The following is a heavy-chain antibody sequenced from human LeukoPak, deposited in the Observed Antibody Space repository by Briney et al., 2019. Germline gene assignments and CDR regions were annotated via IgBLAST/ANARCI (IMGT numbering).Heavy chain of an antibody. CDR3: ARDVTYYDILTGYLPLYYFDY. Sequence: GGSLRLSCAASGFTFSSYSMDWVRQAPGKGLEWVSSISSSSSYIYYADSVKGRFTISRDNAKNSLYLQMSSLRAEDTAVYYCARDVTYYDILTGYLPLYYFDYWGQGTLVTVSS. CDR2: ISSSSSYI. CDR1: GFTFSSYS. V-gene: IGHV3-21*01. D-gene: IGHD3-9*01. J-gene: IGHJ4*02.